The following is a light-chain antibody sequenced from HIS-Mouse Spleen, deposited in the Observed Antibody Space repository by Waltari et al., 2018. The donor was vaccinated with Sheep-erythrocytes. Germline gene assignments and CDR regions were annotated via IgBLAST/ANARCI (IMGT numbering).Light chain of an antibody. J-gene: IGLJ3*02. V-gene: IGLV2-14*01. CDR2: EVS. CDR1: SSDVGGYNY. CDR3: SSYTSSSTWV. Sequence: QSALTQPASVSGSPGPSITISCTGTSSDVGGYNYVSWYQQHPGKAPKLMIYEVSNRPSGGSNRFSCSKSGNTASLTISGLQAEDEADYYCSSYTSSSTWVFGGGTKLTVL.